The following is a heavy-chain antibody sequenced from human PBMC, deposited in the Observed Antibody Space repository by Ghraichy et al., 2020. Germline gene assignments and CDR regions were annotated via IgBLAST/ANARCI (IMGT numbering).Heavy chain of an antibody. CDR1: GGSISSYY. J-gene: IGHJ2*01. V-gene: IGHV4-59*01. Sequence: ETLSLTCTVSGGSISSYYWSWIRQPPGKGLEWIGYIYYSGSTNYNPSLKSRVTISVDTSKNQFSLKLSSVTAADTAVYYCARTPTADFDLWGRGTLVTVSS. CDR3: ARTPTADFDL. CDR2: IYYSGST. D-gene: IGHD1-14*01.